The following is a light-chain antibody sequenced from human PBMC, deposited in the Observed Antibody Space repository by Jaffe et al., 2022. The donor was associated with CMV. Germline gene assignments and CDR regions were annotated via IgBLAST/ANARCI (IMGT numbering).Light chain of an antibody. CDR2: YND. J-gene: IGLJ3*02. V-gene: IGLV1-44*01. CDR3: ATWDDSVNVRV. Sequence: QPELTQPPSTSATPGQRVTISCSGSTSNIGTNSVTWFQHLPGTAPKLLIYYNDQRPSGVPDRFSGSKSGTSASLAISGLQSDDEADYYCATWDDSVNVRVFGGGTKLTVL. CDR1: TSNIGTNS.